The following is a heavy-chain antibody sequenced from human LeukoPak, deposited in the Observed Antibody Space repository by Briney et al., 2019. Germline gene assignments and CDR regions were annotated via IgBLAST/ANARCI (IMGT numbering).Heavy chain of an antibody. J-gene: IGHJ5*02. V-gene: IGHV4-30-4*01. CDR3: ARQPMESVPMVYAIPGWFDP. Sequence: SETLSHTCTVSGGSISSGDYYWSWIRQPPGKGLEWIGYIYYSGSTYYNPSLKSRVTISVDTSKNQFSLKLSSVTAADTAVYYCARQPMESVPMVYAIPGWFDPWGQGTLVTVSS. CDR1: GGSISSGDYY. CDR2: IYYSGST. D-gene: IGHD2-8*01.